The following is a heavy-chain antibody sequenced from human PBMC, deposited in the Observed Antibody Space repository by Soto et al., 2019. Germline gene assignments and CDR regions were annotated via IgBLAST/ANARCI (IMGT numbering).Heavy chain of an antibody. CDR1: SGPSSSHN. D-gene: IGHD1-1*01. V-gene: IGHV4-59*08. CDR2: VYSTGGT. CDR3: VRQGIGNLHGRVDV. Sequence: QVQLQQSGPGLVKPSETLSLTCSVSSGPSSSHNWGWIRQPPGRGLEWIGYVYSTGGTSYNPSLKSRVTISAYTSTNHISLTLTSVTAADTAVYYCVRQGIGNLHGRVDVCGQGTTVRVSS. J-gene: IGHJ6*02.